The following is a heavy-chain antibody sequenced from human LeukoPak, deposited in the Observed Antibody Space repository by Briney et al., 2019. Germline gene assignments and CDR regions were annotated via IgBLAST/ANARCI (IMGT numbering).Heavy chain of an antibody. CDR1: GFTFSSYV. J-gene: IGHJ4*02. CDR2: ISYDGSNE. D-gene: IGHD5-12*01. V-gene: IGHV3-30*04. CDR3: AKDRDIVAKEFDY. Sequence: GGSLRLSCAASGFTFSSYVMHWVRQAPGKGLEWVAIISYDGSNEYYADSVKGRFTISRDNSKNTLYLQMNSLRAADTAVYYCAKDRDIVAKEFDYWGQGTLVTVSS.